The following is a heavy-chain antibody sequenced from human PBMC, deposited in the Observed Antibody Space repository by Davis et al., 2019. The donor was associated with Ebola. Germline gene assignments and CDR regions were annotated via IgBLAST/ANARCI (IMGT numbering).Heavy chain of an antibody. Sequence: GESLKISCAASGFTFSSYAMSWVRQAPGKGLEWVSAISGSGGSTYYADSVKGRFTISRDNSKNTLYLQMNSLRAEDTAVYYCAKDDYGDYVSYYYYGMDVWGQGTTVTVSS. J-gene: IGHJ6*02. CDR1: GFTFSSYA. CDR3: AKDDYGDYVSYYYYGMDV. D-gene: IGHD4-17*01. CDR2: ISGSGGST. V-gene: IGHV3-23*01.